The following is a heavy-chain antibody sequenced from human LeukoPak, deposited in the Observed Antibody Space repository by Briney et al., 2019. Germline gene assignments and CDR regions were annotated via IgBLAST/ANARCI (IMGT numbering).Heavy chain of an antibody. J-gene: IGHJ6*03. D-gene: IGHD3-3*01. Sequence: GGSLRLSCAASGFTFDDYGMSWVRQAPGKGLEWVSGINWNGGSAGYADSVKGRFTISRDNAKNSLYLQMNSLRAEDTALYYCARGGITIFGVVSYMDVWGKGTTVTVSS. V-gene: IGHV3-20*04. CDR2: INWNGGSA. CDR3: ARGGITIFGVVSYMDV. CDR1: GFTFDDYG.